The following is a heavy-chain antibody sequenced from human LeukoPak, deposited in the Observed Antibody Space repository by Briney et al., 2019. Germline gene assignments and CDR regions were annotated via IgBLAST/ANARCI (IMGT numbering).Heavy chain of an antibody. V-gene: IGHV1-69*05. D-gene: IGHD3-22*01. Sequence: SVKVSCKASGGTFSSYAISWVRQAPGQGLEWMGGIIPIFGTANYAQKFQGRVTITTDESTSTAYMELSSLRSEDTAVYYCARVYYDSSGYYYSDYWGQGTLVTVSP. J-gene: IGHJ4*02. CDR2: IIPIFGTA. CDR1: GGTFSSYA. CDR3: ARVYYDSSGYYYSDY.